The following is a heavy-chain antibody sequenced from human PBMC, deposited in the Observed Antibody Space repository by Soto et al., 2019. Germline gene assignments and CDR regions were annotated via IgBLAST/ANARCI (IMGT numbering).Heavy chain of an antibody. CDR2: ISETGDSL. CDR1: QFTFSSFA. Sequence: DVKLLESGGGLVQPGGSLRLSCAASQFTFSSFAMTWVRQAPGQGLEWVSFISETGDSLSYAESVKGRFTISRDNSKNTLYLQMSSLRPEATAVYYCVKGGWLDYWGQGTLVTVSS. CDR3: VKGGWLDY. J-gene: IGHJ4*02. D-gene: IGHD3-10*01. V-gene: IGHV3-23*01.